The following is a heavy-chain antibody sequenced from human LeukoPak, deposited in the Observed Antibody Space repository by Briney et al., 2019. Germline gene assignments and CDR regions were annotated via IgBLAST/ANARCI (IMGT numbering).Heavy chain of an antibody. CDR1: GFTFTTYW. V-gene: IGHV3-7*01. CDR3: AELGITMIGGV. CDR2: IKQDGSEQ. J-gene: IGHJ6*04. D-gene: IGHD3-10*02. Sequence: GGSLRLSCAASGFTFTTYWMGWVRQAPGKGLEWVANIKQDGSEQYYVDSVKGRFTISRDNAKNSLSLQMNSLRAEDTAVYYCAELGITMIGGVWGKGTTVTISS.